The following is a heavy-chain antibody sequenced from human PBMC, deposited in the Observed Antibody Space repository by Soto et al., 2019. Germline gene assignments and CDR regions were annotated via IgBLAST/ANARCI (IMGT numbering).Heavy chain of an antibody. Sequence: ASVKVSCKVSGYTLTELSMHWVRQAPGKGLEWMGGFDPEDGETIYAQKFQGRVTMTEDTSTDTAYMELSSLRSEDTAVYYCARDMEGSGTSDNWFDPWGQGPLVTVS. CDR2: FDPEDGET. CDR1: GYTLTELS. J-gene: IGHJ5*02. V-gene: IGHV1-24*01. CDR3: ARDMEGSGTSDNWFDP. D-gene: IGHD3-10*01.